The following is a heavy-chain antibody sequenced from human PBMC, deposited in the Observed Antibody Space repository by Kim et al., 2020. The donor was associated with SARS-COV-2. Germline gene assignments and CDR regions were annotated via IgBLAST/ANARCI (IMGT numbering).Heavy chain of an antibody. V-gene: IGHV3-72*01. CDR2: IRSRSSTYTT. CDR3: VRVRAGAGDY. CDR1: GFTFSDHF. Sequence: GGSLRLSCAASGFTFSDHFMDWVRQAPGKGLEWVARIRSRSSTYTTEYAPSVRCRFTISRDDSKHSLFLQMSSLKSDDTAVYYCVRVRAGAGDYWGQGAL. J-gene: IGHJ4*02.